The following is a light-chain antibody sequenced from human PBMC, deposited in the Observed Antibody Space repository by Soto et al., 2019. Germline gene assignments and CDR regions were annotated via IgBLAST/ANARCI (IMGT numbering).Light chain of an antibody. Sequence: EIVLTQSPGTLCLSPGERATLSCRASQSVSNNYLAWYQQKPGQSPRLLIYAASTRATGIPARFSGSGSGTEFTLTISNLQSEDFAIYYCQQYNNWPPGTFGQGTTVDIK. CDR2: AAS. V-gene: IGKV3-15*01. CDR1: QSVSNN. J-gene: IGKJ1*01. CDR3: QQYNNWPPGT.